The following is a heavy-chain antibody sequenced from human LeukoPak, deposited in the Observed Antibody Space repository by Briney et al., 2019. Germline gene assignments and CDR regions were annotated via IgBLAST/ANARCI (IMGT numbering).Heavy chain of an antibody. J-gene: IGHJ3*02. V-gene: IGHV3-74*03. CDR1: GISFSGYW. CDR3: ASGAVRTWFFDI. D-gene: IGHD1-7*01. CDR2: INSDGSST. Sequence: GGSLRLSCAASGISFSGYWMHWVRQAPGKGLVWVSRINSDGSSTMYADSGKGRFTISRDNAKNTLYLQMKSLRAEDTAVYYCASGAVRTWFFDIWGQGTMVTVSS.